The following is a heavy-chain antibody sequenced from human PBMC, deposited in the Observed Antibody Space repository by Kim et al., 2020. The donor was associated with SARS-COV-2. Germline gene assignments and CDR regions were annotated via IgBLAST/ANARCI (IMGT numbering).Heavy chain of an antibody. CDR3: ARDLHDYFDC. J-gene: IGHJ4*02. V-gene: IGHV1-69*06. CDR2: TA. Sequence: TANYAQKCQGRVTITANKSTGTDYMELSSLGSEDTAVYYCARDLHDYFDCWGQGTLVTVSS.